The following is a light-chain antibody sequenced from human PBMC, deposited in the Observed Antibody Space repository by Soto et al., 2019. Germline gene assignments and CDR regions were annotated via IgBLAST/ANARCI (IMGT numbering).Light chain of an antibody. CDR2: AAS. Sequence: EIVLTQSPGPLSLSPGESATLSCRASQSVNSRFLAWYQHKPGQAPRLLIYAASTRASGIADWFSGSTSGTDFTLTISRLEPEDVAVEYCHRYRDSPPYTFGQGTKMEIK. J-gene: IGKJ2*01. CDR3: HRYRDSPPYT. V-gene: IGKV3-20*01. CDR1: QSVNSRF.